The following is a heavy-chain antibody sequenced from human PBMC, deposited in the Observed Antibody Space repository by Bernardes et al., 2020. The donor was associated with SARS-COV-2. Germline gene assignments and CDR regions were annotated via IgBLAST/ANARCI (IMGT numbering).Heavy chain of an antibody. V-gene: IGHV3-23*01. CDR1: GFTFSSYA. Sequence: GGSLRLSCAASGFTFSSYAMSWVRQAPGKGLEWVSAISGSGGSTYYADSVKGRFTISRDNSKNTLYLQMNSLRAEDTAVYYCAKCVLPGITIFGVVISLDYWGQGTLVTVSS. J-gene: IGHJ4*02. CDR2: ISGSGGST. CDR3: AKCVLPGITIFGVVISLDY. D-gene: IGHD3-3*01.